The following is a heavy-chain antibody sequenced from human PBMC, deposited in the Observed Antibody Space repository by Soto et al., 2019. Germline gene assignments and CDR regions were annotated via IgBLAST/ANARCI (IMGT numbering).Heavy chain of an antibody. CDR3: ARRDCGSGRNCEFGAPAFAY. CDR2: VSSSGSST. D-gene: IGHD2-21*01. CDR1: GFTFSNYD. J-gene: IGHJ4*02. Sequence: EVQLLESGGDLVQPGGSLRLSCAASGFTFSNYDMSWVRQAPGKGLEWVSSVSSSGSSTYDADSVKGRFTISRDNSKKTLYLQMSSLGAADTAVYHCARRDCGSGRNCEFGAPAFAYWGQGNLVTVTS. V-gene: IGHV3-23*01.